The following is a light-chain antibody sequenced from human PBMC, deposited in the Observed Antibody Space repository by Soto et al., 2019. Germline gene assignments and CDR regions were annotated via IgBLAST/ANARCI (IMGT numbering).Light chain of an antibody. CDR1: SSDVGGYNY. CDR2: DVN. Sequence: QSALTQPRSVSGSPGQSVTISCTGTSSDVGGYNYVSWYQHHPGKAPKVMIYDVNKRPSGVPDRFSGSRSGNTASLTISGLQAEDEADYDCCSYSVSNAYVFGTGTQLTVL. J-gene: IGLJ7*01. CDR3: CSYSVSNAYV. V-gene: IGLV2-11*01.